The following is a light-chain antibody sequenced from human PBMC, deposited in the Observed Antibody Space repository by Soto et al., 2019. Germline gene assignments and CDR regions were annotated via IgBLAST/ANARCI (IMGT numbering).Light chain of an antibody. CDR1: QGISNY. J-gene: IGKJ1*01. CDR2: AAS. V-gene: IGKV1-27*01. Sequence: DIQMTQSPSSLYASVGDRVTITCRASQGISNYLAWYQQKTGKVPKLLIYAASTLQSGVTSRFSGSGSGTDFTLTISSLQPEDVATYYCQKYNSAPRTFGQGTKVEIK. CDR3: QKYNSAPRT.